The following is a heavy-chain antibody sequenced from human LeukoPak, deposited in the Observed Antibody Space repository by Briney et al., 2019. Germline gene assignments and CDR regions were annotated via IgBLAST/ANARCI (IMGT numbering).Heavy chain of an antibody. Sequence: ASVKVSCKASGGTFSSYAISWVRQAPGQGLEWMGGIILIFGTANYAQKFQGRVTITADESTSTAYMELSSLRSEDTAVYYCARRVSFGIAGDAFDIWGQGTMVTVSS. CDR1: GGTFSSYA. V-gene: IGHV1-69*13. J-gene: IGHJ3*02. CDR3: ARRVSFGIAGDAFDI. CDR2: IILIFGTA. D-gene: IGHD6-13*01.